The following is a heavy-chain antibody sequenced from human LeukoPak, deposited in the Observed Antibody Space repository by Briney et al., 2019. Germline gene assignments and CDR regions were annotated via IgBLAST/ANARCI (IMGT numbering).Heavy chain of an antibody. Sequence: PSETLSLTCTVSGGSISSYYWSWIRQPPGKGLEWIGYIYYSGSTNYNPSLKSRVTISVDTSKNQFSLKLSSVTAADTAVYYCARDLSMQRWGQGTLVTVSS. V-gene: IGHV4-59*01. CDR1: GGSISSYY. D-gene: IGHD2/OR15-2a*01. CDR3: ARDLSMQR. J-gene: IGHJ4*02. CDR2: IYYSGST.